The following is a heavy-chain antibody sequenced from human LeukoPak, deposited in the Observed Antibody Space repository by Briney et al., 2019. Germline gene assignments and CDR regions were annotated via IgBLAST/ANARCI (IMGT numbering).Heavy chain of an antibody. CDR2: ISWNSGSI. Sequence: GGSLRLSCAASGFTFDDYAMHWVRQAPGKGLEWVSGISWNSGSIGYADSVKGRFTISRDNAKNSLYLQMSSLRAEDTALYYCAKDMGTRYYRGQPIDYWGQGTLVTVSS. J-gene: IGHJ4*02. CDR3: AKDMGTRYYRGQPIDY. CDR1: GFTFDDYA. D-gene: IGHD1-26*01. V-gene: IGHV3-9*01.